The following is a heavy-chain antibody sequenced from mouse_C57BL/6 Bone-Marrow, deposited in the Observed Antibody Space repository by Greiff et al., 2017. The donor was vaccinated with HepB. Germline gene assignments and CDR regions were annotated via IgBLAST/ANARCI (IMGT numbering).Heavy chain of an antibody. J-gene: IGHJ2*01. CDR3: ARNDSNY. CDR2: IDPENGDT. CDR1: GFTFTDYY. D-gene: IGHD1-1*01. Sequence: VQLQQSGAELVRPGASVKLSCTASGFTFTDYYMHWVKQRPEQGLEWIGWIDPENGDTEYASKFQGKATITADTSSNTAYLQLSSLTSEDSAVYYGARNDSNYWGQGTTLTVSS. V-gene: IGHV14-4*01.